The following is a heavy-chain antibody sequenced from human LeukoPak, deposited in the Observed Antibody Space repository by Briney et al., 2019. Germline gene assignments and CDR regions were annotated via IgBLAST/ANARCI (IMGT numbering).Heavy chain of an antibody. Sequence: PSQTLSLTCTVSGGSISSGGYYWSWIRQHPGKGLEWIGYIYYSGSTYYNPSLKSRVTISVDTSKNQFSLKLSSVTAADTAVYYCARVEVGPVYSSSWYEKYFDYWGQGTPVTVSS. CDR3: ARVEVGPVYSSSWYEKYFDY. D-gene: IGHD6-13*01. CDR1: GGSISSGGYY. V-gene: IGHV4-31*03. J-gene: IGHJ4*02. CDR2: IYYSGST.